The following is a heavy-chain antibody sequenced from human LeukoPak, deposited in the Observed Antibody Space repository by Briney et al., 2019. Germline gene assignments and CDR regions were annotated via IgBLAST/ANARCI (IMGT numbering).Heavy chain of an antibody. D-gene: IGHD1-1*01. V-gene: IGHV3-13*01. J-gene: IGHJ3*02. Sequence: GGSLSLSCAASGLTFSSYDMHWVRQVPTKGLEWVSSIGATGDTYYAGSVKGRFTVSRDNAKKSLYLQMSSLRAGDTAVYFCVLGAYWNDDKNAFHIWGPGTMVTVSS. CDR1: GLTFSSYD. CDR2: IGATGDT. CDR3: VLGAYWNDDKNAFHI.